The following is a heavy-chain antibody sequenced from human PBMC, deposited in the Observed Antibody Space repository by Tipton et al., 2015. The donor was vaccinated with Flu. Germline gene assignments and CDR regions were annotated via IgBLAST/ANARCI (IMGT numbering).Heavy chain of an antibody. D-gene: IGHD3-22*01. CDR3: ARVDYYDKGRSMDV. Sequence: SLRLSCAASGFTFSTYWMHWVRQVPGKGLVWVSRINTDGSTTNYADSVKGRFTISRDNAKNTPYLQMSSLRAEDTAVYYCARVDYYDKGRSMDVWSQGTTVTVSS. J-gene: IGHJ6*02. CDR2: INTDGSTT. CDR1: GFTFSTYW. V-gene: IGHV3-74*01.